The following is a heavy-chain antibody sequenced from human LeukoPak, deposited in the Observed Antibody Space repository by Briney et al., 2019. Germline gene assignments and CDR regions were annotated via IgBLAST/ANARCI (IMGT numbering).Heavy chain of an antibody. D-gene: IGHD3-22*01. Sequence: GASVKVSCKASGYMFSNYGISWVRQAPGQGLEWVGWISGYNGQTNHAHKLQGRVSMTADTSTTTAYMELRSLRSDDTAVYYCAREREYYGSPVANFQHWGQGTLITVSS. CDR3: AREREYYGSPVANFQH. J-gene: IGHJ1*01. CDR2: ISGYNGQT. V-gene: IGHV1-18*01. CDR1: GYMFSNYG.